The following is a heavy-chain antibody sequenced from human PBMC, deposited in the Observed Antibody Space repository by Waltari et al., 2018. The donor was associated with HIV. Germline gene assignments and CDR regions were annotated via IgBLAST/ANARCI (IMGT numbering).Heavy chain of an antibody. V-gene: IGHV4-38-2*01. Sequence: QVQLQESGPGLVEPSETLSLTCAVSGYSISGGYYWDWVRQPPGKGLEGIGSIDHSGSTYYNPSLKSRVIISVDTSKNQFSLRLNSVTAADTAVYYCARRAVAGTNWFDPWGQGTLVTVPS. J-gene: IGHJ5*02. CDR1: GYSISGGYY. CDR3: ARRAVAGTNWFDP. CDR2: IDHSGST. D-gene: IGHD6-19*01.